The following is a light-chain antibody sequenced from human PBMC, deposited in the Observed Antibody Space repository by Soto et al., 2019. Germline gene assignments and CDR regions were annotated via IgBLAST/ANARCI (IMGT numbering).Light chain of an antibody. V-gene: IGKV1-5*01. Sequence: DIQMTQSPSTLSASVGDRVTITCRASQTISSWLAWYQQKPGKAPNLLIYDASSLESGVPSRFSGRGSGTQLTLTISSLQPDDFATYYCQPYNSFSGTFGPGTKVDIK. CDR2: DAS. CDR3: QPYNSFSGT. CDR1: QTISSW. J-gene: IGKJ1*01.